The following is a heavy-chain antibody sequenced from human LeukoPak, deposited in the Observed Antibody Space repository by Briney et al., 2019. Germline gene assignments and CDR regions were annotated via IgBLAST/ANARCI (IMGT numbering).Heavy chain of an antibody. CDR1: GGSISSYY. V-gene: IGHV4-59*08. D-gene: IGHD1-26*01. CDR2: IYYSGST. J-gene: IGHJ4*02. CDR3: ARLASGSYGPLTPFDY. Sequence: SETLSLTCTVSGGSISSYYWSWIRQPPGKGLEWIGDIYYSGSTNYSPSLKSRVTISVDTSKNQFSLRLSSVTAADTAVYYSARLASGSYGPLTPFDYWGQGTPVTVSS.